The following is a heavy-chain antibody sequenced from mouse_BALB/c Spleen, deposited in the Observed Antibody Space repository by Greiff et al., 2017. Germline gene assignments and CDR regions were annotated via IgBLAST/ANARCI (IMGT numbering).Heavy chain of an antibody. CDR3: ARDRGYGSPYFDY. V-gene: IGHV2-9*02. D-gene: IGHD1-1*01. J-gene: IGHJ2*01. Sequence: VQVVESGPGLVAPSQSLSITCTVSGFSLTSYGVHWVRQPPGKGLEWLGVIWAGGSTNYNSAPMSRLSISKDNSKSQVFLKMNSLQTDDTAMYYCARDRGYGSPYFDYWGQGTTLTVSS. CDR1: GFSLTSYG. CDR2: IWAGGST.